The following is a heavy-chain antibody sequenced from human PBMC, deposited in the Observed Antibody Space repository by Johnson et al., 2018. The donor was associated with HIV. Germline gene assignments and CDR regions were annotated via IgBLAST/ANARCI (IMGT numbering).Heavy chain of an antibody. CDR3: ARSWELGETAFNI. V-gene: IGHV3-66*02. CDR2: LYSGGRT. D-gene: IGHD1-26*01. Sequence: VHLVESGGGVVQPGGSLRVSCAASGFIVSNNYMTWVRQAPGKGLEWVSTLYSGGRTYYADSVKGRFTISRDNSENTLYLQMNSLRAEDTAVYYCARSWELGETAFNIWGQGMMVTVSS. CDR1: GFIVSNNY. J-gene: IGHJ3*02.